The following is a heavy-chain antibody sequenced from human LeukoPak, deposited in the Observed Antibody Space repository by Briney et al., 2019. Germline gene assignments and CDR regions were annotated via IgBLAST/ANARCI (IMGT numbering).Heavy chain of an antibody. CDR1: GGTFSTSY. CDR2: INPIFGTA. J-gene: IGHJ4*02. D-gene: IGHD3-9*01. Sequence: GASVKVSCKVSGGTFSTSYFNWVRQAPGQGLEWMGGINPIFGTADYAQKFQGRVSIATDESTSTASLELTNLKSEDTAIYYCARVGGVHYDSLTGYYPPYYFDFWGQGTLVTVSS. CDR3: ARVGGVHYDSLTGYYPPYYFDF. V-gene: IGHV1-69*05.